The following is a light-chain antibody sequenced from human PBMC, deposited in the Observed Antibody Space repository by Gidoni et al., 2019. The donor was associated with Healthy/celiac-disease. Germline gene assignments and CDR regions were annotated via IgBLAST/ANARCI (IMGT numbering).Light chain of an antibody. CDR1: QSVLYSSNNKNY. Sequence: IVMTQSPYSLAVSLGERATINCKSSQSVLYSSNNKNYLAWYQQKPGQPPKLLIYWASTREAGVPDRLSGSGSGTDFTLTISSLQAEDVAVYYCQQYYSTPFTFGPXTKVDIK. J-gene: IGKJ3*01. V-gene: IGKV4-1*01. CDR2: WAS. CDR3: QQYYSTPFT.